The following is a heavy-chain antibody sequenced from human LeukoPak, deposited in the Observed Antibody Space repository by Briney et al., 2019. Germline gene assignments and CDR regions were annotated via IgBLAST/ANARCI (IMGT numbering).Heavy chain of an antibody. CDR2: IRYDGSNK. J-gene: IGHJ4*02. V-gene: IGHV3-30*02. CDR1: GFTFSSYG. D-gene: IGHD2-2*02. Sequence: RTGGSLRLSCAASGFTFSSYGMHWVRQAPGKGLEWVAFIRYDGSNKYYADSVKGRFTISRDNSKNTLYLQMNSLRAEDTAVYYCAKGDVVVPAAIGIGYWGQGTLVTVSS. CDR3: AKGDVVVPAAIGIGY.